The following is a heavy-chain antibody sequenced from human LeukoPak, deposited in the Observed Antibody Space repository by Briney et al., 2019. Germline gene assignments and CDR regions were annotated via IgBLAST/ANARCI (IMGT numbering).Heavy chain of an antibody. CDR1: GFSFTTHA. V-gene: IGHV3-23*01. J-gene: IGHJ4*02. CDR3: AKGPRAYSSSPTYYFDY. D-gene: IGHD6-6*01. Sequence: PGGSLRLSCVASGFSFTTHAMGWVRQAPGKGLEWVSHISGSGGSTKYSGSVKGRFTISRDNSKNTLYLQINSLRADDTAVYYCAKGPRAYSSSPTYYFDYWGQGTLVTVSS. CDR2: ISGSGGST.